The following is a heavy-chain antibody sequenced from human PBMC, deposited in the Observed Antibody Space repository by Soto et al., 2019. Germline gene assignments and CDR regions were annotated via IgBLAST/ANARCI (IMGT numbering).Heavy chain of an antibody. J-gene: IGHJ5*02. CDR3: ARDRGSSSNWFDP. CDR1: GGSISSYY. CDR2: IYYSGST. Sequence: QVQLQESGPGLVKPSETLSLTCTVSGGSISSYYWSWIRQPPGKGLEWIGYIYYSGSTNYNPSLKSRVTISVDTSKNQCSLKLSSVTAADTAVYYCARDRGSSSNWFDPWGQGTLVTVSS. D-gene: IGHD6-13*01. V-gene: IGHV4-59*01.